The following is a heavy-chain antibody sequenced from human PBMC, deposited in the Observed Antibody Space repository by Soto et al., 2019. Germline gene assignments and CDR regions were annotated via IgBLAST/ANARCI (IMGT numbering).Heavy chain of an antibody. Sequence: PGGSLRLSCAASGFTFSSYSMNWVRQAPGKGLEWVSYISSSSSTIYYADSVKGRFTISRDNAKNSLYLQMNSLRDEDTAVYYYARALRNPLLRRYWYFDLWGRGTLVTVSS. J-gene: IGHJ2*01. D-gene: IGHD3-22*01. V-gene: IGHV3-48*02. CDR1: GFTFSSYS. CDR2: ISSSSSTI. CDR3: ARALRNPLLRRYWYFDL.